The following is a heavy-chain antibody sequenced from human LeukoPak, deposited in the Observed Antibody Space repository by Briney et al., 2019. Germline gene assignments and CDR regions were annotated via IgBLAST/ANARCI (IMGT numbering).Heavy chain of an antibody. J-gene: IGHJ4*02. CDR1: GGSISSGGYS. D-gene: IGHD6-19*01. CDR2: IYYSGST. V-gene: IGHV4-30-4*07. Sequence: SETLSLTCAVSGGSISSGGYSWSWIRQPPGKGLEWIGYIYYSGSTYYNPSLKSRVTISVDTSKNQFSLKLSSVTAADTAVYYCASGTIAVAGIFDYWGQGILVTVSS. CDR3: ASGTIAVAGIFDY.